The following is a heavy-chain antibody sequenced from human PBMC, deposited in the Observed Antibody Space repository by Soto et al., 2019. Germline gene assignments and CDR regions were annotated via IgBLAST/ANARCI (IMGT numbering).Heavy chain of an antibody. J-gene: IGHJ6*02. CDR2: ISPYNDYT. CDR1: GYTFIRYG. Sequence: QVQLAQSANEVKKPGASVRVSCKAAGYTFIRYGIAWVRQAPGQGLEWMGWISPYNDYTVYAQKFHGRVSMTADTSTRTVYMNLRGLKSEDTAVYYCARGGYYDNSWGKLSHYGLDVWGQGTSVSVSS. V-gene: IGHV1-18*01. D-gene: IGHD3-16*01. CDR3: ARGGYYDNSWGKLSHYGLDV.